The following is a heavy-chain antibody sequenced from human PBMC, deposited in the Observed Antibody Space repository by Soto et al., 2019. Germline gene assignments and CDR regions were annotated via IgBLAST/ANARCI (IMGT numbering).Heavy chain of an antibody. CDR1: GFTISSYA. CDR3: AKDLYSSGWSPYFDY. J-gene: IGHJ4*02. V-gene: IGHV3-23*01. CDR2: ISGSGGST. D-gene: IGHD6-19*01. Sequence: VQLLESGGGLVQPGGSLRLSCAASGFTISSYAMSWVRQAPGKGLEWVSAISGSGGSTYYADSVKGRFTISRDNSKNTLYLQMNSLRAEDTAVYYCAKDLYSSGWSPYFDYWGQGTLVTVSS.